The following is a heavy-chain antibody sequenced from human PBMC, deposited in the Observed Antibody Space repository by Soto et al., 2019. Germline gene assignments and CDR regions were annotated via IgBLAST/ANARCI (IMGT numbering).Heavy chain of an antibody. V-gene: IGHV4-30-4*01. Sequence: SESLSLTCTVSGGSISSGDYYWSWIRQPPGKGLEWIGYIYDSGSTYYNPALKSRVTISVDTTKNQYSLKLSSVTAADTAVYYCASDGQLDYYDSSGYASWGQGTLVTVSS. CDR2: IYDSGST. CDR1: GGSISSGDYY. CDR3: ASDGQLDYYDSSGYAS. D-gene: IGHD3-22*01. J-gene: IGHJ5*02.